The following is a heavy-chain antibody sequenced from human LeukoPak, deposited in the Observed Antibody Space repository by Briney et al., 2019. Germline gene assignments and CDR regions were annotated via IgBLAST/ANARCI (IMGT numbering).Heavy chain of an antibody. CDR2: IYTSGST. Sequence: SETLSLTCAVSGGSISSGSYYWSWIRQPAGKGLEWIGRIYTSGSTNYNPSLKSRVTISVDTSKNQFSLKLSSVTAADTAVYYCARGNWELPDAFDIWGQGTMVTVSS. CDR3: ARGNWELPDAFDI. D-gene: IGHD1-26*01. CDR1: GGSISSGSYY. V-gene: IGHV4-61*02. J-gene: IGHJ3*02.